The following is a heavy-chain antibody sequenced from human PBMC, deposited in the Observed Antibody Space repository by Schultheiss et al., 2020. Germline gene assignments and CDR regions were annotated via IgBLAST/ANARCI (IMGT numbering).Heavy chain of an antibody. D-gene: IGHD2-21*02. CDR3: ARHGVVTAYGMDV. CDR1: GGSISSYY. Sequence: SETLSLTCTVSGGSISSYYWSWIRQPPGKGLEWIGSIYYSGSTYYNPSLKSRVTISVDTSKNQFSLKLSSVTAADTAVYYCARHGVVTAYGMDVWGQGTTVIV. CDR2: IYYSGST. V-gene: IGHV4-59*08. J-gene: IGHJ6*02.